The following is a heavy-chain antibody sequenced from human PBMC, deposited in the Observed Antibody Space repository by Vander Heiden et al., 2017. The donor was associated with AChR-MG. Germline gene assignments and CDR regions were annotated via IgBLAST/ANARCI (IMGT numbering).Heavy chain of an antibody. CDR2: INHSGST. D-gene: IGHD2-2*01. CDR3: ARDYQLLYAFDI. Sequence: QVQLQQWGAGPLTPSETLSPTCAVYGGSFSGNYWSWIRQPPGKGLEWIGDINHSGSTNYTPSLKSRVTISADTSNNQFSLKLSSVTAADTAVYYCARDYQLLYAFDIWGQGTMVTVSS. CDR1: GGSFSGNY. J-gene: IGHJ3*02. V-gene: IGHV4-34*01.